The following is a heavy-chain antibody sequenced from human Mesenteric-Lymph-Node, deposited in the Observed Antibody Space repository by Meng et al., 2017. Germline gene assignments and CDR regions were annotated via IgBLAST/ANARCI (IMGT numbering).Heavy chain of an antibody. J-gene: IGHJ6*02. CDR3: ARGHYYGMDV. CDR2: ISNSSSNI. V-gene: IGHV3-21*01. CDR1: GFTFKSYI. Sequence: GESLKISCAASGFTFKSYIMNWVRQAPGKGLEWVASISNSSSNIYQVDSVKGRFTISRDNAKNSVYLQMNSLRADDTAVYYCARGHYYGMDVWGQGTTVTVSS.